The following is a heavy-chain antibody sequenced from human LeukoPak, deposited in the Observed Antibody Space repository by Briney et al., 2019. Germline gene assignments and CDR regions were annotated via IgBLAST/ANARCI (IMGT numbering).Heavy chain of an antibody. D-gene: IGHD3-3*01. J-gene: IGHJ4*02. CDR3: ARVSQYSSLTIFGVAIDY. V-gene: IGHV4-61*02. Sequence: PSETLSLTCTVSGGSISSGSYYWSWIRQPAGKGLEWIGRIYTSGSTNYNPSLKSRVTISVDTSKNQFSLKLSSVTAADTAVYYCARVSQYSSLTIFGVAIDYWGQGTLVTVSS. CDR1: GGSISSGSYY. CDR2: IYTSGST.